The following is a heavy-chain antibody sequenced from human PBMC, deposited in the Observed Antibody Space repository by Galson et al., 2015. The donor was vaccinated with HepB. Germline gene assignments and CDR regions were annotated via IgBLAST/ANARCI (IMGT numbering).Heavy chain of an antibody. D-gene: IGHD3-22*01. V-gene: IGHV3-7*01. Sequence: SLRLSCAASGFTFSIYSMSWVRQAPGKGLEWVANIKQDGSEKYYADSLKGRFTISKDKAKNSLYLQMNSLRAEDTAVYYCASAFEGIGCYDSTGYFDSDYWGQGTLVNVSS. CDR1: GFTFSIYS. CDR2: IKQDGSEK. CDR3: ASAFEGIGCYDSTGYFDSDY. J-gene: IGHJ4*02.